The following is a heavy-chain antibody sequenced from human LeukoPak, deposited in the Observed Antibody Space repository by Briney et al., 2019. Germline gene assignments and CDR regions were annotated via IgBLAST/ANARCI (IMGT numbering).Heavy chain of an antibody. CDR2: ISGSGGST. CDR1: GFTFNSYA. CDR3: AKDGRASPTSYYYYYMDV. Sequence: GGSLRLSCAASGFTFNSYAMSWVRQAPGKGLEWVSAISGSGGSTYYADSVKGRFTISRDNSKNTLYLQMNSLRAEDTAVYYCAKDGRASPTSYYYYYMDVWGKGTTVTVSS. J-gene: IGHJ6*03. V-gene: IGHV3-23*01.